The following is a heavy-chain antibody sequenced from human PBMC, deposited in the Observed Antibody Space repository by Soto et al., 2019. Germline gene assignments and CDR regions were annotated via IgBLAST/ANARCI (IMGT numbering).Heavy chain of an antibody. CDR1: GFTFSSYG. CDR3: ARDGASSWYAYYYYYGMDV. V-gene: IGHV3-33*01. J-gene: IGHJ6*02. Sequence: GGSLRLSCAASGFTFSSYGMHWVRQAPGKGLEWVAVIWYDGSNKYYADSVKGRFTISRDNSKNTLYLQMNSLRAEDTAVYYCARDGASSWYAYYYYYGMDVWGQGTTVTVSS. D-gene: IGHD6-13*01. CDR2: IWYDGSNK.